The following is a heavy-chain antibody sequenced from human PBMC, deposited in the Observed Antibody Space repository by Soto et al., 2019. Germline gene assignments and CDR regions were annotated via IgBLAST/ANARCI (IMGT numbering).Heavy chain of an antibody. CDR1: GYSFSNYW. D-gene: IGHD3-10*01. CDR3: ARRRFGESRGFDY. CDR2: IYPGDSDT. J-gene: IGHJ4*02. Sequence: PGESLKISCKGSGYSFSNYWIGWVRQLPGKGLEWMGIIYPGDSDTRNSPSFQGQVTISVDKSISTAYLQWSSLKASDTAMYYCARRRFGESRGFDYWGQGTLVTVSS. V-gene: IGHV5-51*01.